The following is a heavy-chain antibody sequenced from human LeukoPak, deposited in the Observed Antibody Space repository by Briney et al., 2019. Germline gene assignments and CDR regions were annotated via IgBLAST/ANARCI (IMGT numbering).Heavy chain of an antibody. CDR1: GFTFTSYW. J-gene: IGHJ6*02. CDR2: IKSDGSN. Sequence: GGSLRLSCVASGFTFTSYWMHWVRQVPGKGLVWVSRIKSDGSNYYADSVKGRFTIFRDNAKNTLYLQMNSLRAEDTAVYYCARGMSGYYGMDVWGQGTTVTVSS. CDR3: ARGMSGYYGMDV. V-gene: IGHV3-74*01.